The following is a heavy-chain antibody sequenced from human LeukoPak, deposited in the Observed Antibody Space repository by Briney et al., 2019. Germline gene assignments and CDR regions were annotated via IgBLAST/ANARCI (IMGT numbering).Heavy chain of an antibody. Sequence: PGGSLRLSCAASGFTFSSYSMNWVRQAPGKGLEWVSSISSGSSYIYYADSVKGRFTISRDNAKNSLYLQMNSLRAEDTAVYYCARARKDYDSSGYYYFDYWGQGTLVTVSS. CDR3: ARARKDYDSSGYYYFDY. J-gene: IGHJ4*02. V-gene: IGHV3-21*01. CDR1: GFTFSSYS. CDR2: ISSGSSYI. D-gene: IGHD3-22*01.